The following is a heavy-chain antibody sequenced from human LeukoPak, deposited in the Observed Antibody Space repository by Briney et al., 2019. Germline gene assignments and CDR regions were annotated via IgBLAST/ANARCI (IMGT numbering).Heavy chain of an antibody. Sequence: GGSLRLSCAGSGFSVSNYYMSWVRQAPGKGLEWVSLVRDSGETFYADSVKGRFTISRDNSKNTMYLQMNRLRVEDTAVYFCARDRAVTQDWVEFDPWGQGTLVTVSS. CDR1: GFSVSNYY. V-gene: IGHV3-66*03. CDR3: ARDRAVTQDWVEFDP. J-gene: IGHJ5*02. CDR2: VRDSGET. D-gene: IGHD4-17*01.